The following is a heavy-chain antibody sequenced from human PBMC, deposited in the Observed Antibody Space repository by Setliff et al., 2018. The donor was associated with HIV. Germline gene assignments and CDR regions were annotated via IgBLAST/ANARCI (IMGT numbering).Heavy chain of an antibody. CDR2: INPSGGST. V-gene: IGHV1-46*01. D-gene: IGHD6-19*01. J-gene: IGHJ4*02. Sequence: ASVKVSCKVSGYTFIELSRHWVRQAPGQGLEWMGIINPSGGSTSYAQKFQGRVTMTTDTSTNTAYMELRRLRSDDTAVYYCARDGFRAGYSSGWSDYWGQGTLVTVSS. CDR1: GYTFIELS. CDR3: ARDGFRAGYSSGWSDY.